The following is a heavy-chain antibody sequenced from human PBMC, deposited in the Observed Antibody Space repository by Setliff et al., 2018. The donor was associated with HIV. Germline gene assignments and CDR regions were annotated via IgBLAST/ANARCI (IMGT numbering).Heavy chain of an antibody. CDR3: ATGPTMVTSKGFWFFDL. Sequence: SVKVSCKASGDTFDSLSISWVRQAPGQGLEWMGRIIPIYGSTNYAQKFQGRVTMTRDTSTSTAYMELTGLRSEDTAVYYCATGPTMVTSKGFWFFDLWGRGTLVTVSS. CDR2: IIPIYGST. V-gene: IGHV1-69*05. D-gene: IGHD4-17*01. CDR1: GDTFDSLS. J-gene: IGHJ2*01.